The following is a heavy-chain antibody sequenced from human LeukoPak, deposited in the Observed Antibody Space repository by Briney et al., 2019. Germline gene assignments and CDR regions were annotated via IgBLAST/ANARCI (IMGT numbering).Heavy chain of an antibody. D-gene: IGHD4-17*01. CDR3: ARGQDYGDYVRNYNWFDP. CDR2: IYYSGST. Sequence: SETPSLTCTVSGGSLSHYYLGWIRPPPRKGLEWVGCIYYSGSTNYNPSLKSRVTISIDTSKNQFSLKLRSVTAADTAVYYCARGQDYGDYVRNYNWFDPWGQGTLVTVSS. V-gene: IGHV4-59*01. J-gene: IGHJ5*02. CDR1: GGSLSHYY.